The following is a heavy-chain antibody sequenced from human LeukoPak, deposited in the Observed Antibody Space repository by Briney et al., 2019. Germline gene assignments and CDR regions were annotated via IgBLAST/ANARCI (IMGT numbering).Heavy chain of an antibody. D-gene: IGHD3-10*01. CDR1: GFSFTSYW. V-gene: IGHV5-51*01. J-gene: IGHJ6*02. Sequence: GESLKISCMGSGFSFTSYWVGWVRQMPGKGLEWMGIIYPGDSDTRYSPSFQGQVTISADKSISTAYLQWSSLKASDTAMYYCARVGRVGSYDYGMDVWGQGTTVTVSS. CDR3: ARVGRVGSYDYGMDV. CDR2: IYPGDSDT.